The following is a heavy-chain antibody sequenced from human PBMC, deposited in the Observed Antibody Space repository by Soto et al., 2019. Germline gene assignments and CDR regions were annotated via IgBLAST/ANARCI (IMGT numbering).Heavy chain of an antibody. CDR2: IYYSGT. D-gene: IGHD5-18*01. J-gene: IGHJ4*01. CDR1: GASSSNYH. CDR3: ALGGFNYGRPFDF. Sequence: SETLSLTCTVSGASSSNYHWNWIRKPPGKGLEWIGYIYYSGTYYNPSLTIRVSMSLDTSKTQFSLNLKSVNTSDTAVYFCALGGFNYGRPFDFWGHGTQVTVSS. V-gene: IGHV4-59*01.